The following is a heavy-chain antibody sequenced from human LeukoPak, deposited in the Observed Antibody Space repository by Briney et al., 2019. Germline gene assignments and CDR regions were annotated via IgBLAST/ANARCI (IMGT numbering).Heavy chain of an antibody. CDR1: GFTFSSYG. D-gene: IGHD5-12*01. V-gene: IGHV3-30*03. CDR3: ASSRPPSGYDLFGWFDP. CDR2: ISYDGSNK. Sequence: PGGSLRLSCAASGFTFSSYGMHWVRQAPGKGLEWVAVISYDGSNKYYADSVKGRFTISRDNSKNTLYLQMNSLRDEDTAVYYCASSRPPSGYDLFGWFDPWGQGTLVTVSS. J-gene: IGHJ5*02.